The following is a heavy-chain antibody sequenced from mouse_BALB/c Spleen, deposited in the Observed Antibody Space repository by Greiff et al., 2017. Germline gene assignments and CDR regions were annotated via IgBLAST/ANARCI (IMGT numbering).Heavy chain of an antibody. J-gene: IGHJ4*01. D-gene: IGHD3-3*01. CDR2: ISYDGSN. CDR3: ARERDSYAMDY. CDR1: GYSITSGYY. V-gene: IGHV3-6*02. Sequence: EVKLMESGPGLVKPSQSLSLTCSVTGYSITSGYYWNWIRQFPGNKLEWMGYISYDGSNNYNPSLKNRISITRDTSKNQFFLKLNSVTTEDTATYYCARERDSYAMDYWGQGTSVTVSS.